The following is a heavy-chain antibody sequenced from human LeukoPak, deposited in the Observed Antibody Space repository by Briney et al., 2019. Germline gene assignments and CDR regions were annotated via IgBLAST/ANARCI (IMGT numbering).Heavy chain of an antibody. Sequence: SETLSLTCTVSGGFISSYYWSWIRQPAGKGLEWIGRIYTSGSTNYNPSLKSRVTMSVDTSKNQFSLKLSSVTAADTAVYYCARDRRTYYYDSSGDAFDIWGQGTMVTVSS. J-gene: IGHJ3*02. V-gene: IGHV4-4*07. CDR2: IYTSGST. CDR1: GGFISSYY. CDR3: ARDRRTYYYDSSGDAFDI. D-gene: IGHD3-22*01.